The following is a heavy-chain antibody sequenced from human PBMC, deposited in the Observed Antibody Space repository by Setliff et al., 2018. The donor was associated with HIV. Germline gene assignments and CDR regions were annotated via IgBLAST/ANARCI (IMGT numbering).Heavy chain of an antibody. Sequence: ASVKVSCKASGYSFTDYYIHWVRQPPGQGLEWMGWINPKSDGTNYAQKFQGWITMTRDTYISTAYMELSRLRSDDTAVYYCARGMDYYDTSGYYQYFFDYWGQGTLVTRLL. V-gene: IGHV1-2*04. CDR1: GYSFTDYY. CDR2: INPKSDGT. CDR3: ARGMDYYDTSGYYQYFFDY. D-gene: IGHD3-22*01. J-gene: IGHJ4*02.